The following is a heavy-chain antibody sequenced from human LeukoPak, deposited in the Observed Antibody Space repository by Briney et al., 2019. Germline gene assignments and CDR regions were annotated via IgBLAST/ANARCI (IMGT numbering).Heavy chain of an antibody. Sequence: GGSLRLSCAASGFTFNNYWMSWIRQAPGKGLKWAAHINEDGSDKYYVDSVKGRFTISRDNAKNSLYLQMNSLRAEDTAVYYCVSWAGKYYETSDYSLAPSNSWGQRTLVTVSS. CDR3: VSWAGKYYETSDYSLAPSNS. CDR1: GFTFNNYW. CDR2: INEDGSDK. J-gene: IGHJ4*02. V-gene: IGHV3-7*01. D-gene: IGHD3-22*01.